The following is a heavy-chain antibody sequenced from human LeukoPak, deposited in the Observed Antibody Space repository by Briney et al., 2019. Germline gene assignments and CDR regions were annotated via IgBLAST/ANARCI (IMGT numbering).Heavy chain of an antibody. CDR2: IYWDDDK. Sequence: ESGPTLVKPTQTLILTCTFSGFSLSSSGVGVGWIRQPPGKALECLALIYWDDDKRYSPSLKSRLTITKDTSKNEVVLTMTSMDPVDTATYYCVHCPPRSSWFHWGQGTLVTVFS. J-gene: IGHJ4*02. V-gene: IGHV2-5*02. CDR1: GFSLSSSGVG. D-gene: IGHD6-13*01. CDR3: VHCPPRSSWFH.